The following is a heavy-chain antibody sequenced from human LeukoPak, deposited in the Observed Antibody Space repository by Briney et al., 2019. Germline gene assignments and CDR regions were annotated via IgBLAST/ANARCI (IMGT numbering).Heavy chain of an antibody. J-gene: IGHJ3*02. CDR1: GFTFSDYY. CDR2: ISSSGSTI. CDR3: ARAAYDFWPHDAFDI. D-gene: IGHD3-3*01. Sequence: GGSLRLSCAASGFTFSDYYMSWIRQAPGKGLEWVSYISSSGSTIYYADSVKGRFTISRDNAKNSLYLQMNSLRAEDTAVYYCARAAYDFWPHDAFDIWGQGTMVTVSS. V-gene: IGHV3-11*04.